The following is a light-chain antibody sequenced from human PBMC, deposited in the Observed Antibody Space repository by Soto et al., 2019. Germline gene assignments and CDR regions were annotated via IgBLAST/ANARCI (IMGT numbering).Light chain of an antibody. CDR1: SGSIASNY. V-gene: IGLV6-57*04. Sequence: NFMLTQPHSVSESPGKTVTISCTRSSGSIASNYVQWYQQRPGSAPTTVIYEDNQRPSGVPDRFSGSIDSSSNSASLTISGLKDEDEADYYCQSYDSSNHVVFGGGTKVTVL. J-gene: IGLJ2*01. CDR3: QSYDSSNHVV. CDR2: EDN.